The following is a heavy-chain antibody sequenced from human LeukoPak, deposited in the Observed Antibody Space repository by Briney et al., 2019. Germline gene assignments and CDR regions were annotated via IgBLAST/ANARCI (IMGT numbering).Heavy chain of an antibody. V-gene: IGHV4-59*08. CDR2: IYYSGST. CDR3: ASYNYDSSGSSFDY. CDR1: GGSISSYY. D-gene: IGHD3-22*01. J-gene: IGHJ4*02. Sequence: PSETLSLTCTVSGGSISSYYWSWIRQPPGKGLEWIGYIYYSGSTNYNPSLKSRVTISVDTSKNQFSLKLSSVTAADTAVYYCASYNYDSSGSSFDYWGQGTLVTVSS.